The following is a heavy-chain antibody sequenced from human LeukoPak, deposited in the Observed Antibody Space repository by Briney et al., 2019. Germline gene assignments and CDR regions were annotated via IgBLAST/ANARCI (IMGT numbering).Heavy chain of an antibody. Sequence: SETLSLTCTVSGASISSYYWSWIRQPPGQGLEWIGYIYYSGNTNYNPSLKSRVTISIDTSKNQFSLKLNSLTAADTAVYYCARVGYSFGNDYWGQGTLVTVSS. CDR3: ARVGYSFGNDY. V-gene: IGHV4-59*01. D-gene: IGHD5-18*01. J-gene: IGHJ4*02. CDR2: IYYSGNT. CDR1: GASISSYY.